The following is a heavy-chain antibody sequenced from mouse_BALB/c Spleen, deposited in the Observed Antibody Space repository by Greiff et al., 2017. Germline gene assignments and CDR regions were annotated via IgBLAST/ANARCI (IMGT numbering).Heavy chain of an antibody. D-gene: IGHD2-14*01. V-gene: IGHV5-17*02. CDR1: GSLSGGFG. CDR2: ISSGSSTI. CDR3: ARDYRYDLAY. Sequence: EVQLVESGGGLLRPGGSRKPPGAAPGSLSGGFGMPWVRQAPEKGLEWVAYISSGSSTIYYADTVKGRFTISRDNPKNTLFLQMTSLRSEDTAMYYCARDYRYDLAYWGQGTLVTVSA. J-gene: IGHJ3*01.